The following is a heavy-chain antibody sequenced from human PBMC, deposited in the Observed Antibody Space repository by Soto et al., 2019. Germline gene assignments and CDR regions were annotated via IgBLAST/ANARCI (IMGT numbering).Heavy chain of an antibody. CDR2: ISGSGGST. V-gene: IGHV3-23*01. CDR3: AKGNGFSSASYFDY. D-gene: IGHD6-6*01. Sequence: GGSLRLSCAASGFTFSSYAMSWVRQAPGKGLEWVSAISGSGGSTYYADSVRGRFTISRDNSKNTLYLQMNSLRAEDTAVYYCAKGNGFSSASYFDYWGQGTLVTVSS. J-gene: IGHJ4*02. CDR1: GFTFSSYA.